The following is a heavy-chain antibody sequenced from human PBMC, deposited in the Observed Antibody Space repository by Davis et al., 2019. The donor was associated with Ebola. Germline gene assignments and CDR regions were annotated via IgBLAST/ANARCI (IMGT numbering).Heavy chain of an antibody. V-gene: IGHV7-4-1*02. CDR1: GGTFSSYA. CDR3: ARDSAEWLRFYGMDV. CDR2: INTNTGNP. Sequence: ASVKVSCKASGGTFSSYAISWVRQAPGQGLEWMGWINTNTGNPTYAQGFTGRFVFSLDTSVSTAYLQISSLKAEDTAVYYCARDSAEWLRFYGMDVWGQGTTVTVSS. J-gene: IGHJ6*02. D-gene: IGHD5-12*01.